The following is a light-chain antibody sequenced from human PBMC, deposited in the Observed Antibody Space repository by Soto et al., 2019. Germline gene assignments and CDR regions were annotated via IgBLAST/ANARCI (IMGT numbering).Light chain of an antibody. CDR2: AAS. V-gene: IGKV1-39*01. J-gene: IGKJ2*01. Sequence: DIQMTQSPSSLSASVGDRVTITCRASQSISSYLNWYQQKPGKAPKLLIYAASSLQSGVPSRFSGTGSGTDFTLPIGSLQPEDVATYYCQQSYSTPYTFGHGTKLEIK. CDR1: QSISSY. CDR3: QQSYSTPYT.